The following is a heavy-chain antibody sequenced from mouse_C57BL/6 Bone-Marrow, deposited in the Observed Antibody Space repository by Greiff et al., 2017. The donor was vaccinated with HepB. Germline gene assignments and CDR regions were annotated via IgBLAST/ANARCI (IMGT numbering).Heavy chain of an antibody. CDR2: ISDGGSYT. CDR3: ARDRALPGFAY. CDR1: GFTFSSYA. D-gene: IGHD3-1*01. V-gene: IGHV5-4*01. Sequence: EVKVEESGGGLVKPGGSLKLSCAASGFTFSSYAMSWVRQTPEKRLEWVATISDGGSYTYYPDNVKGRFTISRDNAKNNLYLQMSHLKSEDTAMYYCARDRALPGFAYWGQGTLVTVSA. J-gene: IGHJ3*01.